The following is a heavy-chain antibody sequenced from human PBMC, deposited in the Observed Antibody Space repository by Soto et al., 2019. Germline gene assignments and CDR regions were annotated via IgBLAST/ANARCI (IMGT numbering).Heavy chain of an antibody. V-gene: IGHV4-31*03. CDR1: GGSISRGGYH. CDR2: IFNSGTT. CDR3: ARDPVP. J-gene: IGHJ5*02. Sequence: SETLSLTCTVSGGSISRGGYHWSWIRQQPGKGLEWIGYIFNSGTTYYNPSLKSRVTISADTSKNQFSLKLSSVTAADTAVYYCARDPVPWGQGTLVTVSS.